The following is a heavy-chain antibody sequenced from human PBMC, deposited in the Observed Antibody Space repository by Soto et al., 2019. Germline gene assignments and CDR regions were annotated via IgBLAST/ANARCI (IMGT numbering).Heavy chain of an antibody. D-gene: IGHD6-13*01. Sequence: SETLSLTCAVYGGSFSGYYWSWIRQPPGKGLEWIGEINHSGSTNYSPSLKSRVTISVDTSKNQFSLKLSSVTAADTAVYYCAREAAAGTSWFDPWGQGTLVTVAS. J-gene: IGHJ5*02. CDR3: AREAAAGTSWFDP. V-gene: IGHV4-34*01. CDR2: INHSGST. CDR1: GGSFSGYY.